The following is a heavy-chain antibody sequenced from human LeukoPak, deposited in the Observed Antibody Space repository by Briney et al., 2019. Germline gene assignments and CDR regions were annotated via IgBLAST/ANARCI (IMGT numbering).Heavy chain of an antibody. CDR2: ISYDGSNT. CDR3: ARAQGYGLHLLFNY. J-gene: IGHJ4*02. V-gene: IGHV3-30*04. Sequence: GRSLRLSCAASGFTFSNYALHWVRQTPGKGLEWVAVISYDGSNTYYADSVTGRFTVSRDNSKNTLYLQMNSLRPDDTAVYYCARAQGYGLHLLFNYWGQGTLVTVSS. D-gene: IGHD5-12*01. CDR1: GFTFSNYA.